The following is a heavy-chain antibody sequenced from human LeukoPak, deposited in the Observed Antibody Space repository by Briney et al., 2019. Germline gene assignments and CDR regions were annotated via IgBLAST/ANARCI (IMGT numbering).Heavy chain of an antibody. V-gene: IGHV4-39*07. CDR2: LYSSGST. J-gene: IGHJ4*02. D-gene: IGHD2-21*02. CDR3: ARDDCGGDCYHYFDY. CDR1: GSSVTRSGYF. Sequence: SETLSLTCLVSGSSVTRSGYFWAWIRQPPGKGLEWLGSLYSSGSTYYNPSLKSRVTISVDTSKNQFSLKLSSVTAADTAVYYCARDDCGGDCYHYFDYWGQGTLVTVSS.